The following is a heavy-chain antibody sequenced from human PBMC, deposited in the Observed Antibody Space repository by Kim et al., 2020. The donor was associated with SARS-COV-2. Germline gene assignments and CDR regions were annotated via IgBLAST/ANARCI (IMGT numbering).Heavy chain of an antibody. CDR1: GGSISGHY. CDR2: IYSNGKT. CDR3: VRDGYCTPSDCFPVDY. V-gene: IGHV4-4*07. D-gene: IGHD2-8*01. Sequence: SETLSLTCSVSGGSISGHYWSWIRQPAGKGLEWVGRIYSNGKTNYNPSLNSRVSMSVDTSRNQFSLNLRSVTAADSALYFCVRDGYCTPSDCFPVDYWGQGILVTVSS. J-gene: IGHJ4*02.